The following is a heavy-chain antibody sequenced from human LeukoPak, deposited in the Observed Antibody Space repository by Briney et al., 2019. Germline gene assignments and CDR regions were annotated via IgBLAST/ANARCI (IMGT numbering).Heavy chain of an antibody. D-gene: IGHD3-10*01. Sequence: ETLSLTCAVYGGSFSGYYWSWVRQAPGKGLEWVSAISGSGGSTYYADSVKGRFTISRDNSKNTLYLQMNSLRAEDTAVYYCAKDLSRITMVRGVIKKGMDVWGKGTTVTVSS. J-gene: IGHJ6*03. CDR1: GGSFSGYY. CDR3: AKDLSRITMVRGVIKKGMDV. V-gene: IGHV3-23*01. CDR2: ISGSGGST.